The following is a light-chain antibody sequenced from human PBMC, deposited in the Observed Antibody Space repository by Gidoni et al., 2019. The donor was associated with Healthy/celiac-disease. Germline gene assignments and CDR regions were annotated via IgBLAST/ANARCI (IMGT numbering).Light chain of an antibody. CDR2: DAS. J-gene: IGKJ1*01. V-gene: IGKV1-5*01. Sequence: DIQMTQPPSTLSASVGDRVTITCRASQSISSWLAWYQQKPGKAPKLLIYDASSLESGVPSRFSGSGSGTEFTLTISSLQPDDFATYYCQQYNSYPWTFGQGTKVEIK. CDR3: QQYNSYPWT. CDR1: QSISSW.